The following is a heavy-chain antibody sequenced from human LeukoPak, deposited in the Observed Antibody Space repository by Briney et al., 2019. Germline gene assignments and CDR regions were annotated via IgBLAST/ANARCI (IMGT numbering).Heavy chain of an antibody. Sequence: PGTSLRLSCAASGFTVSNYAIHWVRQAPGKGLEWVAVVSNDGTNKLYADSVKGRFTISRDNAKNSLYLQMNSLKVEDTAIYYCARDNWVDCWGQGTLVTVSS. J-gene: IGHJ5*01. CDR1: GFTVSNYA. CDR2: VSNDGTNK. CDR3: ARDNWVDC. V-gene: IGHV3-30-3*01.